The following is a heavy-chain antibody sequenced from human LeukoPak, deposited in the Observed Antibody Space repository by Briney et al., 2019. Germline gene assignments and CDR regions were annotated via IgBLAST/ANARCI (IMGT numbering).Heavy chain of an antibody. D-gene: IGHD5-24*01. J-gene: IGHJ4*02. Sequence: SETLSLTCTVSGGSISSYYWSWIRQPPGKGLEWIGYIYYSGNTNYNPSLKSRLTISVDTSKNQFSLKLSSVTAADTAVYYCARESRRDGYKFDYWGQGTLVTVSP. CDR2: IYYSGNT. CDR3: ARESRRDGYKFDY. CDR1: GGSISSYY. V-gene: IGHV4-59*01.